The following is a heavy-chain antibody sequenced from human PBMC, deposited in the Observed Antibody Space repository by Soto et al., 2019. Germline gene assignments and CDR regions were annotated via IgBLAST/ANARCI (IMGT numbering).Heavy chain of an antibody. CDR2: IHYSGTT. V-gene: IGHV4-31*03. CDR3: XXXXXXXXXXXNXFDL. CDR1: GGSISGGGYY. Sequence: TLSLTCIVSGGSISGGGYYWSWIRQHPGKGLEWIGYIHYSGTTYYNPSLKSRLTISVDTSKTQFSLKLTSVTAADTAVYXXXXXXXXXXXXXNXFDLWGQGTLVTVSS. J-gene: IGHJ5*02.